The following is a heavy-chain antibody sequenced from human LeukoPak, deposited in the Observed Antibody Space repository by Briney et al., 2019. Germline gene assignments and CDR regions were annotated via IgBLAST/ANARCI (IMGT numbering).Heavy chain of an antibody. Sequence: GGSLRLSCAASGLPSQWYWMGWVRQAPGKGLECVANIKEDGSDRNYVDSVRGRFTISRDNAKSSLFLQMNSLRAEDTAVYYCTRDSVWGQGTLVTVSS. CDR1: GLPSQWYW. V-gene: IGHV3-7*01. CDR3: TRDSV. CDR2: IKEDGSDR. J-gene: IGHJ4*02.